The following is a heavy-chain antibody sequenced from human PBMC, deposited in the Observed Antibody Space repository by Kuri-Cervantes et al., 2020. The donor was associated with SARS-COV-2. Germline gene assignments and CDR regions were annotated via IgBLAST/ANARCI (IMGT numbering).Heavy chain of an antibody. Sequence: SQTLSLPCAVFWIHISRGGNSWSWLRQPPGKGLEWIGYIYNSESTYYKPCLKSLVTISVDRSKNQFSLKLSSVTAADTAVYYCARGVIGVVPAAIPESFDYWGQGTLVTVSS. CDR1: WIHISRGGNS. CDR2: IYNSEST. V-gene: IGHV4-30-2*01. J-gene: IGHJ4*02. D-gene: IGHD2-2*02. CDR3: ARGVIGVVPAAIPESFDY.